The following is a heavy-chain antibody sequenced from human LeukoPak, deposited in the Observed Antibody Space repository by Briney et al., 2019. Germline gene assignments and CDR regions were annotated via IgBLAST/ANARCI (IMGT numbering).Heavy chain of an antibody. CDR1: GYTFTSYD. CDR2: MNPNSGNT. D-gene: IGHD6-13*01. V-gene: IGHV1-8*03. CDR3: ARESLFVGSSWYAWFDP. J-gene: IGHJ5*02. Sequence: ASVKVSCKASGYTFTSYDINWVRQATGQGLEWMGWMNPNSGNTGYAQKFQGRVTITRNTSISTAYMELSSLRSEDTAMYYCARESLFVGSSWYAWFDPWGQGTLVTVSS.